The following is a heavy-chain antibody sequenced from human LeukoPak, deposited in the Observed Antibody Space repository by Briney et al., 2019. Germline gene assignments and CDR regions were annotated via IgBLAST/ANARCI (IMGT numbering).Heavy chain of an antibody. V-gene: IGHV4-59*11. Sequence: SETLSLTCTVSGGSISSHYWSWIRQPPGKGLEWIGYIYYSGSTNYNPSLKSRVTISEDTSKNQFSLKLSSVTAADTAVYYCARDRWGDFDYWGQGTLVTVSS. CDR2: IYYSGST. CDR1: GGSISSHY. D-gene: IGHD4-23*01. CDR3: ARDRWGDFDY. J-gene: IGHJ4*02.